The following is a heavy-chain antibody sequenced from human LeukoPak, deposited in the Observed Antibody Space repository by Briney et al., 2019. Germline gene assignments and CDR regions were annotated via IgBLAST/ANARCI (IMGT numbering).Heavy chain of an antibody. D-gene: IGHD3-9*01. CDR3: SREEAGIRYFDWLSPFDS. J-gene: IGHJ5*01. CDR1: GGSISSGSYY. CDR2: IYISGST. Sequence: SETLSLTCTVSGGSISSGSYYWSWIRQPAGQGLAWIGRIYISGSTNYNPALKSRVTISVETSKNQFSLKLSSVTAADSAVYYCSREEAGIRYFDWLSPFDSWGQGTLVTVSS. V-gene: IGHV4-61*02.